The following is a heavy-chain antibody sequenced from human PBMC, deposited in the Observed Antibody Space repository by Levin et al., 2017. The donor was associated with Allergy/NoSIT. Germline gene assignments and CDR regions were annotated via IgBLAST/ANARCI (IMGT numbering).Heavy chain of an antibody. V-gene: IGHV3-30-3*01. Sequence: PGGSLRLSCAASGFTFSSYAMHWVRQAPGKGLEWVAVISYDGSNKYYADSVKGRFTISRDNSKNTLYLQMNSLRAEDTAVYYCARGRDYDSSGVVFFFGMDVWGQGTTVTVSS. J-gene: IGHJ6*02. CDR3: ARGRDYDSSGVVFFFGMDV. D-gene: IGHD3-22*01. CDR2: ISYDGSNK. CDR1: GFTFSSYA.